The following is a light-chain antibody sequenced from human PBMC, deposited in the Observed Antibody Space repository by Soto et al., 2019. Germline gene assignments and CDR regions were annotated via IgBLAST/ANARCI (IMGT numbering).Light chain of an antibody. J-gene: IGLJ2*01. CDR2: EVD. CDR3: SAYAGGNIVV. Sequence: QSVLTQPASLSGSPGQSITISCTGTSSDIGAYDFVSWYQQYPGKVPKLLIYEVDKRPSGVPDRFSGSKSGDRASLTVSGLRPEDEADYHCSAYAGGNIVVFGGGTKVTVL. V-gene: IGLV2-8*01. CDR1: SSDIGAYDF.